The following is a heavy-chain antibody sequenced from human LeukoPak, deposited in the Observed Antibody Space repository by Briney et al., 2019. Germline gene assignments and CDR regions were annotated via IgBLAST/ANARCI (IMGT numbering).Heavy chain of an antibody. CDR1: GGSLSGYY. CDR3: ATNLDYDILTGYDY. V-gene: IGHV4-34*01. D-gene: IGHD3-9*01. Sequence: SETLSLTCAVYGGSLSGYYWSWIRQPPGKGLEWIGEINHSGSTNYNPSLKSRVTISVDTSKNQFSLKLSSVTAADTAVYYCATNLDYDILTGYDYWGQGTLVTVSS. CDR2: INHSGST. J-gene: IGHJ4*02.